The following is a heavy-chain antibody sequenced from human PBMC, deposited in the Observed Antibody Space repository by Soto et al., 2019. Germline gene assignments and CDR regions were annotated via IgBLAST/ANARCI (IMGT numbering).Heavy chain of an antibody. Sequence: QVQLVQSGAEVKKPGASVNVSCKASGYTFSNYGISWVRQAPGQGLEWMGWISGYNGNTNYAQRLQGRVTMTTDTSTSTVYMELRSLRSDDTAGYYCARYRLEATRYDRAREAYWGQGSLVIVSS. CDR1: GYTFSNYG. V-gene: IGHV1-18*04. CDR2: ISGYNGNT. D-gene: IGHD3-22*01. J-gene: IGHJ4*02. CDR3: ARYRLEATRYDRAREAY.